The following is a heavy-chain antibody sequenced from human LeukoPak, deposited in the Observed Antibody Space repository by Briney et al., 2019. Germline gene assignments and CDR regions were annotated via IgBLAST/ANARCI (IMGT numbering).Heavy chain of an antibody. CDR2: IIPIFGTA. D-gene: IGHD2-2*01. Sequence: SVKVSCKASGGTFSSYAITWVRQAPGQGLEWMGGIIPIFGTANYAQKFQGRVTITADESTSTAYMELSSLRSEDTAVYYCARGEGREDIVVVPAAMFDYWGQGTLVTVSS. V-gene: IGHV1-69*13. J-gene: IGHJ4*02. CDR1: GGTFSSYA. CDR3: ARGEGREDIVVVPAAMFDY.